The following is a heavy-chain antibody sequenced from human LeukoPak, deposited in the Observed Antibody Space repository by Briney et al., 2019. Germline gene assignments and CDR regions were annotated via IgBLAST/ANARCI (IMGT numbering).Heavy chain of an antibody. V-gene: IGHV4-34*01. J-gene: IGHJ4*02. CDR1: GGPFSGYY. Sequence: PSETLSLTCAVYGGPFSGYYWSWIRQPPGKGLEWIGEINHSGSTNYNPSLKSRVTISVDTSKNQFSLKLSSVTAADTAVYYCARVGGSNWGQGTLVTVSS. CDR2: INHSGST. D-gene: IGHD2-15*01. CDR3: ARVGGSN.